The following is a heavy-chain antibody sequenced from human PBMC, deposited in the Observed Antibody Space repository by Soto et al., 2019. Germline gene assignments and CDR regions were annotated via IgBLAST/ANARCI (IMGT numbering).Heavy chain of an antibody. J-gene: IGHJ5*02. D-gene: IGHD3-10*01. CDR1: GFSLTTRGVG. CDR3: AHIPNYYQSDWFDH. V-gene: IGHV2-5*02. CDR2: IYWDDDK. Sequence: QITLKESGPTLVKPTQTLTLTCTFSGFSLTTRGVGVGWIRQPPGKALECLALIYWDDDKRYSPSLQSRLSLTKDTSKNQVVLTMTNVHPVDTATYYCAHIPNYYQSDWFDHWGQGTLVSVSS.